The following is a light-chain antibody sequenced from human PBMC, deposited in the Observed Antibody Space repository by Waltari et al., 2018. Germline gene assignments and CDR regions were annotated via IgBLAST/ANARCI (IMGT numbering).Light chain of an antibody. J-gene: IGKJ4*01. Sequence: EIVLTQSPATLSLSPGERATLSCRASQSVSTYLACYQQKPGQAPRFLIFDASTRSTGIPARFSGSGSGTDFTLTISSLEPEDFAIYYCQQRSSWPLTFGGGTKVEIK. CDR3: QQRSSWPLT. CDR2: DAS. CDR1: QSVSTY. V-gene: IGKV3-11*01.